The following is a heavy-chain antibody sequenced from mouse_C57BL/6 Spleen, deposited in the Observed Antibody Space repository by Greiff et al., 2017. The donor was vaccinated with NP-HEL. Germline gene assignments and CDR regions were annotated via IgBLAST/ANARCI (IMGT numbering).Heavy chain of an antibody. J-gene: IGHJ4*01. CDR3: ARHSYYYGSKYYAMDY. CDR2: IWSDGST. Sequence: VKVEESGPGLVAPSQSLSITCTVSGFSLTSYGVHWVRQPPGKGLEWLVVIWSDGSTTYNSALKSRLSISKDNSKSQVFLKMNSLQTDDTAMYYCARHSYYYGSKYYAMDYWGQGTSVTVSS. CDR1: GFSLTSYG. D-gene: IGHD1-1*01. V-gene: IGHV2-6-1*01.